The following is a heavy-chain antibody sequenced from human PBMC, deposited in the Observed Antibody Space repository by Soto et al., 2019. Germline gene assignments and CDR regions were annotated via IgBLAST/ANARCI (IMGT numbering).Heavy chain of an antibody. Sequence: EVQLVESGGGLVKPGGSLRLSCAASGFTFSSYSMNWVRQAPGKGLEWVSSISSSSSYIYYADSVKGRFTISRDNAKNSLDLQMNSLRAEDTAVYYCAREESSGWYGSGAFDIWGQGTMVTVSS. V-gene: IGHV3-21*01. CDR1: GFTFSSYS. CDR3: AREESSGWYGSGAFDI. J-gene: IGHJ3*02. D-gene: IGHD6-19*01. CDR2: ISSSSSYI.